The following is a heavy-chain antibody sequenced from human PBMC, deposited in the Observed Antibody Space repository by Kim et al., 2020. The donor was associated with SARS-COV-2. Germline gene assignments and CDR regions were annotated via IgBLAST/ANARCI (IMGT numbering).Heavy chain of an antibody. V-gene: IGHV1-8*01. J-gene: IGHJ6*03. CDR1: GYTFTSYD. D-gene: IGHD3-9*01. Sequence: ASVNVSCKASGYTFTSYDINWVRQATGQGLEWMGWMNPNSGNTGYAQKFQGRVTMTRNTSISTAYMELSSLRSEDTAVYYCARTAILRYFDWSYYYYMDVWGKGTTVTVSS. CDR3: ARTAILRYFDWSYYYYMDV. CDR2: MNPNSGNT.